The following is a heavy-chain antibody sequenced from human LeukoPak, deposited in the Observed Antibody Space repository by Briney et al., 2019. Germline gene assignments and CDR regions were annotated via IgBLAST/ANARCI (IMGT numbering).Heavy chain of an antibody. D-gene: IGHD2-15*01. V-gene: IGHV1-2*06. CDR3: ARDAWGGGRPSDY. Sequence: ASVKVSCKASGYTFTGYYMHWVRQAPGQGLEWMGRINPNSGGTNYAQKFQGRVTMTRDTSISTAYMELSRLRSDDTAVYYCARDAWGGGRPSDYWGQGTLVTVSS. J-gene: IGHJ4*02. CDR2: INPNSGGT. CDR1: GYTFTGYY.